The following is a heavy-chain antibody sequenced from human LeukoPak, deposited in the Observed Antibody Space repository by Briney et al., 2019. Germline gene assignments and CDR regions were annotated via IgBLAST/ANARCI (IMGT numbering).Heavy chain of an antibody. V-gene: IGHV3-23*01. Sequence: GSLRLSCAASGFTFSSYAMSWVRQAPGKGLEWVSAISGSGGSTYYADSVKGRFTISRDNSKNTLYLQMNSLRAEDTAVYYCAKIPPPKSIAVAGTLVDYWGQGTLVTVSS. J-gene: IGHJ4*02. CDR2: ISGSGGST. CDR1: GFTFSSYA. CDR3: AKIPPPKSIAVAGTLVDY. D-gene: IGHD6-19*01.